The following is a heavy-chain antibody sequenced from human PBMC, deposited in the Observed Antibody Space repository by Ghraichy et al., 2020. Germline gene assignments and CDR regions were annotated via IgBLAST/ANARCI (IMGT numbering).Heavy chain of an antibody. CDR3: AKDLNYSESLDV. J-gene: IGHJ6*02. D-gene: IGHD3-22*01. V-gene: IGHV3-30*02. Sequence: GGSLRLSCAASGFSFSDFGMHWFRQAPGKGLDWVAFIRYDGSSEYYVDSVKGRFTISRDNSKNTLYLQMNSLRDEDTAVYYCAKDLNYSESLDVWGQGTTVTVSS. CDR2: IRYDGSSE. CDR1: GFSFSDFG.